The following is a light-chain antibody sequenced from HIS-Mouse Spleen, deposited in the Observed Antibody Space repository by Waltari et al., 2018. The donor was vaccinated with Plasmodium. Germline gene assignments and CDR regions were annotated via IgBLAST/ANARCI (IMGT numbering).Light chain of an antibody. CDR2: DVS. V-gene: IGLV2-11*01. J-gene: IGLJ1*01. CDR3: CSYAGSYTYV. CDR1: SSAVGGYNY. Sequence: QSALTQPRSVSGSPGQSVTISCTGTSSAVGGYNYVSWYQQHPVKAPKLMIYDVSKRSSGGPDRFSGSKSGNTASLTISGLQAEDEADYYCCSYAGSYTYVFGTGTKVTVL.